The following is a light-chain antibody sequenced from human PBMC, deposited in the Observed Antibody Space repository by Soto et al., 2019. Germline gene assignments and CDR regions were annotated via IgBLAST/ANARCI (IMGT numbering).Light chain of an antibody. CDR2: EGS. CDR1: SSDVGSYNL. CDR3: CSYAGSRTFLYV. Sequence: QSVLTQPASVSGSPGQSITISCTGTSSDVGSYNLVSWYQQHPGKAPKLMIYEGSKRPSGVSNRFSGSKSGNTASLTISGLQAEDEADYYCCSYAGSRTFLYVFGTGTKVTVL. V-gene: IGLV2-23*03. J-gene: IGLJ1*01.